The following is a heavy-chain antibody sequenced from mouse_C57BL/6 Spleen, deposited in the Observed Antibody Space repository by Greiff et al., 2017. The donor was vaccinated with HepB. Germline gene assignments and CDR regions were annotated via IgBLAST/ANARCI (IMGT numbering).Heavy chain of an antibody. V-gene: IGHV1-22*01. J-gene: IGHJ4*01. Sequence: EVKLQESGPELVKPGASVKMSCKASGYTFTDYNMHWVKQSHGKSLEWIGYINPNNGGTSYNQKFQGKATLTVNKSSSTAYMELRSLTSEDSAVYYCARDGYTYYDAMDYWGQGTSVTVAA. CDR3: ARDGYTYYDAMDY. CDR1: GYTFTDYN. D-gene: IGHD2-3*01. CDR2: INPNNGGT.